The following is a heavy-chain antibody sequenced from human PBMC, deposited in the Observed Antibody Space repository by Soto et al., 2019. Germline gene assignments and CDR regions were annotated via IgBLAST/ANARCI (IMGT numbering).Heavy chain of an antibody. D-gene: IGHD2-8*02. Sequence: PGGSLRLSCAASGLTFNDHYMDWARQAPGKVLEWLGRIRRKANSYTTVYAASVKGRFIISRDDSKNSVYLQMNGLKNEDTAVYYCAREISYERSDTGFDSWGLGTLVTVSS. CDR1: GLTFNDHY. CDR3: AREISYERSDTGFDS. V-gene: IGHV3-72*01. CDR2: IRRKANSYTT. J-gene: IGHJ4*02.